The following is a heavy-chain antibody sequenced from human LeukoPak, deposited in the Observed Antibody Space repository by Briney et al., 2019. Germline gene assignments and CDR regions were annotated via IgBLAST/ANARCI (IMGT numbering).Heavy chain of an antibody. J-gene: IGHJ4*02. CDR1: GFTFSSYA. V-gene: IGHV3-23*01. CDR2: ISCSSLDT. CDR3: AKRIEDYLDY. Sequence: PGGSLRLSCAAAGFTFSSYAMTWVRQAPGEGLEWVSSISCSSLDTYYTASVKGRFTITRDNSKNMLYLEMNSLRAEDTAVYYCAKRIEDYLDYWGQGTLVTVSS. D-gene: IGHD2/OR15-2a*01.